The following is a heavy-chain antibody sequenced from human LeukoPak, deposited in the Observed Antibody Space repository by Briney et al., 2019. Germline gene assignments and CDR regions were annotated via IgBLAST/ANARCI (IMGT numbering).Heavy chain of an antibody. D-gene: IGHD3-22*01. CDR1: GFTVSSNY. CDR2: ISSSSSYI. CDR3: ARDPYYDSSGYYPGYYYGMDV. J-gene: IGHJ6*02. Sequence: GGSLRLSCAASGFTVSSNYMSWVRQAPGKGLEWVSSISSSSSYIYYADSVKGRFTISRDNAKNSLYLQMNSLRAEDTAVYYCARDPYYDSSGYYPGYYYGMDVWGQGTTVTVSS. V-gene: IGHV3-21*01.